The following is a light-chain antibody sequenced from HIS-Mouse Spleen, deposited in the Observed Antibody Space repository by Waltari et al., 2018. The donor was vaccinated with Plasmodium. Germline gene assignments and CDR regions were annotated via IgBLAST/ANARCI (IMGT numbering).Light chain of an antibody. CDR1: PSVSSSY. Sequence: EIVLTQSPGTLSLSPGERATLSCRASPSVSSSYFAWYQQKPGQAPRLLIYGASSRATGIPDRFSCSGSGTDFTLTISRLEPEDFAVYYCQQYGSSPYTFGQGTKLEIK. CDR2: GAS. J-gene: IGKJ2*01. V-gene: IGKV3-20*01. CDR3: QQYGSSPYT.